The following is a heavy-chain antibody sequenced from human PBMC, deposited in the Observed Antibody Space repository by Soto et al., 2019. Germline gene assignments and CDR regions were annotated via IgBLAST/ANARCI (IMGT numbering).Heavy chain of an antibody. V-gene: IGHV1-69*06. CDR1: GGTFSSYA. CDR3: ARYCSGGICYSGYWFDP. CDR2: IIPIFGTA. Sequence: QVQLVQSGAEVKKPGSSVKVSCKASGGTFSSYAISWVRQAPGQGLEWMGGIIPIFGTANYAQKFQGRVTITADKSTSTAYMELSSLRSEDTAVYYCARYCSGGICYSGYWFDPWGQGTLVTVSS. J-gene: IGHJ5*02. D-gene: IGHD2-15*01.